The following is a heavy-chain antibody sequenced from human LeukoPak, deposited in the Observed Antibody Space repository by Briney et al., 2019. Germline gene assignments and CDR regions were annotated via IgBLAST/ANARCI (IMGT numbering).Heavy chain of an antibody. V-gene: IGHV4-59*08. CDR2: IYYSGST. Sequence: SETLSLTCTVSGGSMSGYFWSWIRQPPGKGLEWIGYIYYSGSTNYNPSLKSRVTISVDTSKNQFSLKLSSVTAADTAVYYCARHSQHSRDLGSARNFDYWGQGTLVTVSS. D-gene: IGHD7-27*01. CDR1: GGSMSGYF. CDR3: ARHSQHSRDLGSARNFDY. J-gene: IGHJ4*02.